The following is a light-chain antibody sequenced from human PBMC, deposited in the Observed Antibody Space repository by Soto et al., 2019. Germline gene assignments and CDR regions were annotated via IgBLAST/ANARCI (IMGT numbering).Light chain of an antibody. CDR3: QESYSVPFFS. J-gene: IGKJ3*01. V-gene: IGKV1-39*01. Sequence: DIQMTQSPSSLSASVGDRVTITCRASQSIGSYLNWFQQKPGKAPKLLIYAATSLQSVVPSRFSGSGSGTDFTLTISSLQPQDFASYYCQESYSVPFFSFGPGTKVHIK. CDR2: AAT. CDR1: QSIGSY.